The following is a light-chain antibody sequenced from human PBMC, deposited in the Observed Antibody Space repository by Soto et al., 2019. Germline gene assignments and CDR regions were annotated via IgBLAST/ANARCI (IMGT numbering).Light chain of an antibody. CDR1: ESAVNY. CDR2: DVS. CDR3: PPGNTLPLP. J-gene: IGKJ4*01. V-gene: IGKV3-11*01. Sequence: EIVLTQSPATLSLSPGERATLSCRASESAVNYLAWYQQQPGQAPRLLIYDVSNRATGIPDRFSGSGSGTDLPLNNSSPRPEDFCVYFWPPGNTLPLPFGGGARVEIK.